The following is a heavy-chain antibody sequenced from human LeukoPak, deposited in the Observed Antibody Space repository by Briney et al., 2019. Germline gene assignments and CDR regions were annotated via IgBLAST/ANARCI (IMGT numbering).Heavy chain of an antibody. J-gene: IGHJ4*02. CDR3: ARGSEGCSGDCYVTYFDY. CDR2: INPSGGST. Sequence: ASVKVSCKASGYTFTSYYMHWVRQAPGQGLEWMGVINPSGGSTSYAQKFQGRVTMTRDTSTSTVYMELSSLRSEDTAVYYCARGSEGCSGDCYVTYFDYWGQGTLVTVSS. D-gene: IGHD2-21*02. V-gene: IGHV1-46*01. CDR1: GYTFTSYY.